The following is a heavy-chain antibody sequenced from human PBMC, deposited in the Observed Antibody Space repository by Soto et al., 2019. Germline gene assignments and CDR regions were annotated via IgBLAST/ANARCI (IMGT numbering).Heavy chain of an antibody. J-gene: IGHJ4*02. CDR3: ASRLGSSFGESRTPLGFEY. V-gene: IGHV1-69*01. Sequence: QVQLVQSGAEVKKPGSSVKVSCKASGGTFSSYAISWVRQAPGQGLEWMGGIIPIFGTANYAQKFQGRVTITADESTSTAYMGLSSLGSEDTAVYYCASRLGSSFGESRTPLGFEYWGQGTLVTVSS. CDR1: GGTFSSYA. D-gene: IGHD3-10*01. CDR2: IIPIFGTA.